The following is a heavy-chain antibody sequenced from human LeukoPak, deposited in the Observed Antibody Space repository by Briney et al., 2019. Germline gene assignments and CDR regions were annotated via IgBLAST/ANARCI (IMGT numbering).Heavy chain of an antibody. CDR3: ARGDSSGWYMAMDY. CDR1: GFTFSSYW. Sequence: TGGSLRLSCAASGFTFSSYWMSWVRQAPGKGLEWVANIKQDGSEKYYVDSVKGRFTISRDNAKNSLYLQMNSLRAEDTAVYYCARGDSSGWYMAMDYWGQGTLVTVSS. CDR2: IKQDGSEK. V-gene: IGHV3-7*01. D-gene: IGHD6-19*01. J-gene: IGHJ4*02.